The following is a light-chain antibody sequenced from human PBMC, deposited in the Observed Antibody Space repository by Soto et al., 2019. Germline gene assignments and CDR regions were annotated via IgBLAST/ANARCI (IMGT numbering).Light chain of an antibody. J-gene: IGKJ3*01. CDR1: QSVSSN. CDR2: GAS. CDR3: QQYNNWPL. Sequence: EIVMTQSPATLSVSPGERATLSCRASQSVSSNLAWYQQKPGQAPRLLIYGASTRATGIPARFSGSRSGTEFTLNISSLQSEDFAVYYCQQYNNWPLFGPGTKVDIK. V-gene: IGKV3-15*01.